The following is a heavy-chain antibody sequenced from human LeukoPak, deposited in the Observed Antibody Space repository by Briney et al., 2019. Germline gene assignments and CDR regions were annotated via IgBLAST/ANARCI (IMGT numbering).Heavy chain of an antibody. V-gene: IGHV1-69*06. CDR2: SIPIFGTA. CDR1: GGTFSSYA. Sequence: SVKVSCKASGGTFSSYAISWVRQAPGQGLEWMGGSIPIFGTANYAQKFQGRVTITADKSTSTAYMELSSLRSEDTAVYYCARPRRSGYSYSPHYFDYWGQGTLVTVSS. D-gene: IGHD5-18*01. J-gene: IGHJ4*02. CDR3: ARPRRSGYSYSPHYFDY.